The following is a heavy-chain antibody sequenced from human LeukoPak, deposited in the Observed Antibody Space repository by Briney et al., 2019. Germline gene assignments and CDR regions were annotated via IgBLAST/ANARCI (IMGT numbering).Heavy chain of an antibody. CDR3: AKVRGGSYGYYYYGMDV. D-gene: IGHD1-26*01. V-gene: IGHV3-23*01. CDR2: ISGSGGST. Sequence: AGGSLRLSCAASGFTFSSYAMSWVRQAPGKGLEWVSAISGSGGSTYYADSVKGRFTIYRDNSKNTLYLQMNSLRAEDTAVYYCAKVRGGSYGYYYYGMDVWGQGTTVTVSS. CDR1: GFTFSSYA. J-gene: IGHJ6*02.